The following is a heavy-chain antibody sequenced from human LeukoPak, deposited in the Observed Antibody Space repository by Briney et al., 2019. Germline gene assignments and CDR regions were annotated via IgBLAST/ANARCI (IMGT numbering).Heavy chain of an antibody. Sequence: GGSLRLSCAASGFTFSDYYMSWIRQAPGKGLEWVSYISSSGSTIYYADSVKGRFTISRDNAKNSLYLQMNSLRAENTAVYYCARVFSAYYDSSGYYYGRYFDYWGQGTLVTVSS. CDR1: GFTFSDYY. CDR3: ARVFSAYYDSSGYYYGRYFDY. J-gene: IGHJ4*02. V-gene: IGHV3-11*01. D-gene: IGHD3-22*01. CDR2: ISSSGSTI.